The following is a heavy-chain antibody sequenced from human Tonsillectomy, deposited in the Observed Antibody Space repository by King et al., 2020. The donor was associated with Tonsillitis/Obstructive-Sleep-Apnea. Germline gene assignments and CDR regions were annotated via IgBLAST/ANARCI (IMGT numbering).Heavy chain of an antibody. J-gene: IGHJ3*01. CDR2: LYYRGST. D-gene: IGHD3-9*01. V-gene: IGHV4-59*08. Sequence: VQLQESGPGLVKPSETLSLTCTVSGVSISSYYWSWIRQPPGKGLEWIGYLYYRGSTNYNPSLKSRVTISVDTSKNQFSLKLSSVTAADTAVYYCARAYYDILTGYLDDAFDVWGQGTMVTVSS. CDR3: ARAYYDILTGYLDDAFDV. CDR1: GVSISSYY.